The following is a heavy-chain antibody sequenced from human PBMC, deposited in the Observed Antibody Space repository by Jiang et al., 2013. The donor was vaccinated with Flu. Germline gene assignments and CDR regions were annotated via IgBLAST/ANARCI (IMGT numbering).Heavy chain of an antibody. Sequence: AWNWIRQSPSRGLEWLGRTYYRSKWSNDYALSVKSRITINADTSKNRFSLQLNSVTPEDTAVYYCARGDCHSTSCPDYWGQGTLVTVSS. CDR1: A. D-gene: IGHD2-2*01. J-gene: IGHJ4*02. CDR2: TYYRSKWSN. CDR3: ARGDCHSTSCPDY. V-gene: IGHV6-1*01.